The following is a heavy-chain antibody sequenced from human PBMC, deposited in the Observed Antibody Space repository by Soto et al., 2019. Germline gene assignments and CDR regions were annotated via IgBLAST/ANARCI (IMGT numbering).Heavy chain of an antibody. V-gene: IGHV3-7*05. D-gene: IGHD6-19*01. CDR2: VKQDGSEI. J-gene: IGHJ4*02. Sequence: PEESLRLSCQASVFTVRNHWLIWFRQAPGKGLEWVASVKQDGSEIYYGDSVKGRFTISRDNAKNSLFLQLNSLRAEDTAMYYCARDPGISSGWYYFDYWGQGT. CDR3: ARDPGISSGWYYFDY. CDR1: VFTVRNHW.